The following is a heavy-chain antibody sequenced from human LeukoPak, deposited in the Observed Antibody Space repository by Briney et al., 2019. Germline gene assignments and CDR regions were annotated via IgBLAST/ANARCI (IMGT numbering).Heavy chain of an antibody. CDR3: ARDNGYGWFNP. CDR2: IKQDGSEK. CDR1: GFTFSSYW. Sequence: GGSLRLSCAAFGFTFSSYWMSWVRQAPGKGLEWVANIKQDGSEKYYVDSVKGRFTISRDNAKNSLYLQMNSLRAEDTAVYYCARDNGYGWFNPWGQGTLVTVSS. V-gene: IGHV3-7*01. D-gene: IGHD5-18*01. J-gene: IGHJ5*02.